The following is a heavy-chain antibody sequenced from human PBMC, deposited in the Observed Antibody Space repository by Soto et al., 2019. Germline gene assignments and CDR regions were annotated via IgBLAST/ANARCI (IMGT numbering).Heavy chain of an antibody. D-gene: IGHD3-22*01. CDR2: IIPIFGTA. CDR1: GGTFSSYA. CDR3: ASGRYYDSSGYYPNFDY. J-gene: IGHJ4*02. V-gene: IGHV1-69*13. Sequence: SVKVSCKASGGTFSSYAISWVRQAPGQGLEWMGGIIPIFGTANYAQKFQGRVTITADESTSTAYMELSSLRSEDTAVYYCASGRYYDSSGYYPNFDYWGQGTLVTVSS.